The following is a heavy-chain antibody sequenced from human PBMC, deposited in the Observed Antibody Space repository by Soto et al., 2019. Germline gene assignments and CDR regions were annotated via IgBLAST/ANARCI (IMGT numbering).Heavy chain of an antibody. D-gene: IGHD3-22*01. CDR2: IIPIFGTA. CDR1: GGTFSSYA. CDR3: ASGRYYDSSGYYPNFDY. J-gene: IGHJ4*02. V-gene: IGHV1-69*13. Sequence: SVKVSCKASGGTFSSYAISWVRQAPGQGLEWMGGIIPIFGTANYAQKFQGRVTITADESTSTAYMELSSLRSEDTAVYYCASGRYYDSSGYYPNFDYWGQGTLVTVSS.